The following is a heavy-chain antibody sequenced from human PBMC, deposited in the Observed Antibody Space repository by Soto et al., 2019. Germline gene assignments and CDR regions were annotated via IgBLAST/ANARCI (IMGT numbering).Heavy chain of an antibody. V-gene: IGHV1-3*01. CDR2: INAGNGNT. CDR1: GYTFTSYA. Sequence: ASVKVSCKASGYTFTSYAMHWVRQAPGQRLEWMGWINAGNGNTKYSQKFQGRVTITRDTSASTAYMELSSLRSEDTAVYYCARDSVYYYDSSGYYSGGDAFDIWGQGTMVTVSS. CDR3: ARDSVYYYDSSGYYSGGDAFDI. J-gene: IGHJ3*02. D-gene: IGHD3-22*01.